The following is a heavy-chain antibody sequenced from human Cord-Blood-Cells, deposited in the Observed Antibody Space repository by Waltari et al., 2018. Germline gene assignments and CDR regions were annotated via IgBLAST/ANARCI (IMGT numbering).Heavy chain of an antibody. CDR2: IIPILGTA. Sequence: QVQLVQAGAEVKKPGSSGKVSCKASGGTFSSYALSWVRQAPGQGLEWMGGIIPILGTANYAQKFQGRVTITADEYTSTAYMELSSLRSEDTAVYYCARGPSYSSSYFDYWGQGTLVTVSS. J-gene: IGHJ4*02. V-gene: IGHV1-69*01. D-gene: IGHD6-6*01. CDR1: GGTFSSYA. CDR3: ARGPSYSSSYFDY.